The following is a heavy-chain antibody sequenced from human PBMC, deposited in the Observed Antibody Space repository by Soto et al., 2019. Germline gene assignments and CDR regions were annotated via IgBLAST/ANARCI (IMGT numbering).Heavy chain of an antibody. D-gene: IGHD4-17*01. J-gene: IGHJ4*02. CDR1: GGSLSSSSYY. Sequence: QLQLQESGPGLVKPSETLSLTGTVSGGSLSSSSYYWVWIRQPPGKGLEWIGNIYYSGSTYYNPSLKSRVTISVDTSKNQFSLRLSSVTAADTAVYYCANLDYGDFGIDYWGQGTLVTVSS. CDR2: IYYSGST. CDR3: ANLDYGDFGIDY. V-gene: IGHV4-39*01.